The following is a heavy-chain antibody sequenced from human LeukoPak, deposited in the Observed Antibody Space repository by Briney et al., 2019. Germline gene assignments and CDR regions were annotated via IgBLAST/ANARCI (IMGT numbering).Heavy chain of an antibody. Sequence: GASLMISCKASGYSFTSYWICWVRQMPGKGLEWMGIIYPGDSATRYSPSFHGQVTISADKSISTAYLQWSSLKASDTAMYYCARLNQIAAADGNWVFDYWGQGTLVTVSS. CDR2: IYPGDSAT. J-gene: IGHJ4*02. D-gene: IGHD6-13*01. CDR1: GYSFTSYW. V-gene: IGHV5-51*01. CDR3: ARLNQIAAADGNWVFDY.